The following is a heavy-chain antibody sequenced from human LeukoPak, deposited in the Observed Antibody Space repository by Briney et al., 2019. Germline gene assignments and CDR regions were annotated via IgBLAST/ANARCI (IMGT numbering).Heavy chain of an antibody. V-gene: IGHV3-7*01. CDR2: IKQDGSEK. CDR1: GFTFSSYW. Sequence: PGGSLRLSCAASGFTFSSYWMSWVRQAPGKGLEWVANIKQDGSEKYYVDSVKGRFTISRDNAKNSLYLQMNSLRAGDTAVYYCARDDCSSISCYHNWFDPWGHGTLVTVSS. D-gene: IGHD2-2*01. J-gene: IGHJ5*02. CDR3: ARDDCSSISCYHNWFDP.